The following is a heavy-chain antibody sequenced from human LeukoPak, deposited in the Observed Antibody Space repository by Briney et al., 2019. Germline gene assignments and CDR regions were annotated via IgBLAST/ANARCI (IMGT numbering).Heavy chain of an antibody. CDR2: INHSGST. Sequence: GSLRLSCAASGFTFSTYGMSWVRQPPGKGLEWIGEINHSGSTNYNPSLRSRVTISVDTSKNQFSLKLSSVTAADTAVYYCARGRGYIAVAAPRYYYYYYMDVWGKGTTVTVSS. J-gene: IGHJ6*03. CDR3: ARGRGYIAVAAPRYYYYYYMDV. D-gene: IGHD6-19*01. CDR1: GFTFSTYG. V-gene: IGHV4-34*01.